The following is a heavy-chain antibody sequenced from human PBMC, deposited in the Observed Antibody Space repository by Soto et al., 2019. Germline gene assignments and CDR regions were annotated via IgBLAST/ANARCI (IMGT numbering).Heavy chain of an antibody. CDR1: GYMFTSSW. V-gene: IGHV5-51*01. D-gene: IGHD2-15*01. CDR3: ARQGEFCSGDNCYTDY. CDR2: IYPGDSDA. Sequence: GESLKISCQGSGYMFTSSWIAWVRQLPGRDLEWMGIIYPGDSDARYSPSFQARITISADKSISTAFLQWGSLKASDTAMYYCARQGEFCSGDNCYTDYWGQGTLVTVSS. J-gene: IGHJ4*02.